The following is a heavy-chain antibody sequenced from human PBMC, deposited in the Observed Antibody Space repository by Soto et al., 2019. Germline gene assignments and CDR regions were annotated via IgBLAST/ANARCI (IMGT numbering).Heavy chain of an antibody. CDR3: ATSHYYDTRDAFDI. CDR2: IYYSGST. Sequence: PSETLSLTCTVSGGSISSSRYYWGWIRPPPGKGLEWIGSIYYSGSTYYNPSLKSRVTISVDTSKNQFSLKLSSVTAADTAVYYCATSHYYDTRDAFDIWGQGTMVTVSS. J-gene: IGHJ3*02. D-gene: IGHD3-22*01. CDR1: GGSISSSRYY. V-gene: IGHV4-39*01.